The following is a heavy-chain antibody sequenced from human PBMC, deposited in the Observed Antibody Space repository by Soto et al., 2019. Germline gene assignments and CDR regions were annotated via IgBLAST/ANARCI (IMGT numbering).Heavy chain of an antibody. J-gene: IGHJ5*02. CDR2: ISSSSSAI. CDR3: ATEGGKYYWFDP. CDR1: GFTFSSYS. Sequence: EVQLVESGGGLVQPGGSLRLSCAASGFTFSSYSMSWVRQAPGKGLEWVSYISSSSSAIYYADSVKGRFTISRDNAKNSLYLQMNGLGAEDTAVYYCATEGGKYYWFDPWGQGSLVTVSS. V-gene: IGHV3-48*01. D-gene: IGHD3-16*01.